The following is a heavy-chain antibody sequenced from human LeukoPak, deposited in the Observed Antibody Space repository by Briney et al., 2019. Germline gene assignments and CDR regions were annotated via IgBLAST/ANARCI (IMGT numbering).Heavy chain of an antibody. V-gene: IGHV3-20*01. J-gene: IGHJ6*03. CDR3: ARLRYYYGSGRYSPYYMDV. CDR1: GFTFSNYW. D-gene: IGHD3-10*01. CDR2: INWNGGST. Sequence: PGGSLRLSCVASGFTFSNYWMSWVRQAPGKGLEWVSDINWNGGSTSYADSVQGRFTISRDNAKNSLYLQMNSLTAEDTALYHCARLRYYYGSGRYSPYYMDVWGKGTTVTISS.